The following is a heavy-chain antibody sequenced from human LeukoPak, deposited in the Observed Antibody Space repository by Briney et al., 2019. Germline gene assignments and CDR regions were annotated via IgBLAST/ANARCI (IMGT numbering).Heavy chain of an antibody. CDR2: INHSGST. CDR3: ARSELRFLEWLSRTYDAFDI. J-gene: IGHJ3*02. D-gene: IGHD3-3*01. V-gene: IGHV4-34*01. CDR1: GFTFSSYS. Sequence: GSLRLSCAASGFTFSSYSMNWVRQAPGKGLEWIGEINHSGSTNYNPSLKSRVTISVDTSKNQFSLTLSSVTAADTAVYYCARSELRFLEWLSRTYDAFDIWGQGTMVTVSS.